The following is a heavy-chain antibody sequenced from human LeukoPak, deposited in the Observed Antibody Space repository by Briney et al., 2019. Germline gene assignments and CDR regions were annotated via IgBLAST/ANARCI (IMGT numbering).Heavy chain of an antibody. V-gene: IGHV3-23*01. D-gene: IGHD3-22*01. J-gene: IGHJ3*02. CDR3: ARDHYYDSSENAFDI. Sequence: HPGGSLRLSCAASGFTFSSYAMSWVRQAPGKGLEWVSAISGSGGSTYYADSVKGRFTISRDNSKNTLYLQMNSLRAEDTAVYYCARDHYYDSSENAFDIWGQGTMVTVSS. CDR1: GFTFSSYA. CDR2: ISGSGGST.